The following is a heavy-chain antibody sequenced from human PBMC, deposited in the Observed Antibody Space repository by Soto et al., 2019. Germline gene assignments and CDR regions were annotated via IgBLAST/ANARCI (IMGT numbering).Heavy chain of an antibody. V-gene: IGHV1-69*02. Sequence: SVKVSCKASGGTFSSYTISWVRQAPGQGLEWMGRIIPILGIANYAQKFQGRVTITADKSTSTAYMELSSLRSEDTAVYYCARGGTTGTASGYYFDYWGQGTLVTVSS. CDR3: ARGGTTGTASGYYFDY. J-gene: IGHJ4*02. CDR2: IIPILGIA. CDR1: GGTFSSYT. D-gene: IGHD1-1*01.